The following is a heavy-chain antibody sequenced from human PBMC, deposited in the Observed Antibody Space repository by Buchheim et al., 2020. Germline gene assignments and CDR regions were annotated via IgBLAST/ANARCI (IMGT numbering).Heavy chain of an antibody. CDR3: VPTWED. J-gene: IGHJ4*02. D-gene: IGHD1-26*01. V-gene: IGHV3-23*04. Sequence: VQLVESGGGVVQPGRSLRLSCAASGFTFSSYGMHWVRQAPGKGLEWVSAISGSGGTTYYADSMKGRFTIPRDNSKNMLYLQMNSLTADDTAVYYCVPTWEDWGQGTL. CDR1: GFTFSSYG. CDR2: ISGSGGTT.